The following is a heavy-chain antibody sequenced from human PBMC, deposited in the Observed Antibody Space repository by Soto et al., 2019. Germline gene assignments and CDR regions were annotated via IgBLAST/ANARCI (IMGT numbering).Heavy chain of an antibody. Sequence: DVQLLESGGGLVQPEGSLRLSCAASRFTFSSYAMGWVRQGPGKGLEWVAVVSIGGSTHYADSVRGRFTISRDNSKNTLPLQMNSLTAEDTAVYFCAKRRGAGGHFDYWGQGALVTVSS. CDR2: VSIGGST. CDR3: AKRRGAGGHFDY. CDR1: RFTFSSYA. D-gene: IGHD2-15*01. J-gene: IGHJ4*02. V-gene: IGHV3-23*01.